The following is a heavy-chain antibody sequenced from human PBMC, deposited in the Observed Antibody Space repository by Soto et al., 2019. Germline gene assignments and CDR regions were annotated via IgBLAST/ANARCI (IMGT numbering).Heavy chain of an antibody. D-gene: IGHD1-7*01. J-gene: IGHJ3*02. CDR1: GGSISSGGYY. V-gene: IGHV4-31*03. CDR2: IYYSGST. CDR3: AREQELYGSTFDI. Sequence: QVQLQESGPGLVKPSQTLSLTCTVSGGSISSGGYYWSWIRQHPGKGLEWIGYIYYSGSTYYNPYLKSRVTISVDTAKNQFSLKLSSVTAADTAVYYCAREQELYGSTFDIWGQGTMVTVSS.